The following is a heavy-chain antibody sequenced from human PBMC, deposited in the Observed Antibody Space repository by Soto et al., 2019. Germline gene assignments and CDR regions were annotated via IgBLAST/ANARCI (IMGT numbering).Heavy chain of an antibody. J-gene: IGHJ4*02. CDR3: AKDLSIAAADYFFDY. CDR2: ISDDGNNK. Sequence: VGSLRLSCAASGFTFSNYAMHWVRQAPGKGLEWVTVISDDGNNKYYADSVKGRFTISRDNSKNTLYLQMNSLRAEDTAVYYCAKDLSIAAADYFFDYWGRGTLVTVSS. D-gene: IGHD6-13*01. CDR1: GFTFSNYA. V-gene: IGHV3-30-3*01.